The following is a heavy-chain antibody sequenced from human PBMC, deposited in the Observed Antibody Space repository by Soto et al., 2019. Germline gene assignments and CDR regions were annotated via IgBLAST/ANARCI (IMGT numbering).Heavy chain of an antibody. D-gene: IGHD4-17*01. CDR3: AKNAMSTVTRRGQYFDS. J-gene: IGHJ4*02. CDR2: IGGGTGAT. CDR1: GFTFNTYA. V-gene: IGHV3-23*01. Sequence: EVQLLESGGGLVQPGGSLRLSCAASGFTFNTYAMSWVRQAPGEGLEWVSGIGGGTGATYNADSVKGRFIISRDNSKNTLYLQMNNPRVEDTAVYYCAKNAMSTVTRRGQYFDSWGQGTLVTVSS.